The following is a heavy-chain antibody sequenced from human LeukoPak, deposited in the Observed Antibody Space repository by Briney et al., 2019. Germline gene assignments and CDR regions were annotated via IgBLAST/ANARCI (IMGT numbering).Heavy chain of an antibody. CDR2: SYSGGST. J-gene: IGHJ4*02. CDR3: ATGKVGATNFDY. CDR1: GFTVSSNY. V-gene: IGHV3-53*05. Sequence: GGSLRLSCAASGFTVSSNYISWVRQAPGKGLECVSVSYSGGSTDYADSVKGRFTISRDNSKNTLYLQMNSLRTEDTAVYYCATGKVGATNFDYWGQGTLVTVSS. D-gene: IGHD1-26*01.